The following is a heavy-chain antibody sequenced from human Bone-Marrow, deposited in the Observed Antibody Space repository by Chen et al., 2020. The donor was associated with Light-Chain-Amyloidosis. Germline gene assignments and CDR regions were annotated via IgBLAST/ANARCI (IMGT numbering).Heavy chain of an antibody. CDR1: GGSFSGYY. D-gene: IGHD5-12*01. CDR3: ARGPRRWLQLYYYYGMDV. Sequence: QVQLQQWGAGLLKPSETMSLTCAVYGGSFSGYYWSWIRQPPGKGLEWIGEINHSGSTNYNPSLKSRVTISVDTSKNQISLKLSSVTAADTAVYYCARGPRRWLQLYYYYGMDVWGQGTTVTVSS. J-gene: IGHJ6*02. CDR2: INHSGST. V-gene: IGHV4-34*01.